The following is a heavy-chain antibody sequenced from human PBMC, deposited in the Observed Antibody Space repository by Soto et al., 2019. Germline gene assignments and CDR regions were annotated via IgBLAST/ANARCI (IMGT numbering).Heavy chain of an antibody. CDR2: IYSGGST. J-gene: IGHJ3*02. D-gene: IGHD6-13*01. CDR3: ARAYAAYSVAFDI. V-gene: IGHV3-53*02. Sequence: EVQLVETGGGLIQPGGSLRLSCAASGFSVSGDYMNWVRQAPGKGLEWVSIIYSGGSTYYADSVKGRFTISRDNSNNTLFLQMNSLRAEDTAVDYCARAYAAYSVAFDIWGQGTVVTVSS. CDR1: GFSVSGDY.